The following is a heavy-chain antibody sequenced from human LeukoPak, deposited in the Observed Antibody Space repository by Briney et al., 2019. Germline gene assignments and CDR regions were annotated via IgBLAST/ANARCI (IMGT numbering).Heavy chain of an antibody. CDR2: IIPIFGTA. Sequence: SVKVSCKASGGTFSSYAISWVRQAPGQGLEWMGGIIPIFGTANYAQKFQGRVTITTDESTSTAYMELSSLRSEDTAVYYCARDEPFIVGATNWFDPWGQGTLVTVSS. V-gene: IGHV1-69*05. CDR3: ARDEPFIVGATNWFDP. J-gene: IGHJ5*02. CDR1: GGTFSSYA. D-gene: IGHD1-26*01.